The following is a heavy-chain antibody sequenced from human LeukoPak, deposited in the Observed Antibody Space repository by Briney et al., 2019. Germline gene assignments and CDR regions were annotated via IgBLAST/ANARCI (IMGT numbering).Heavy chain of an antibody. V-gene: IGHV3-23*01. Sequence: GGSLRLSCAASGFTFSSYAMSWVRQAPGKGLEWVSAISASGGGTYYADSVKGRFTISRDNSKNTLYLQMNSLRAEDTAVYYCAKALRPYSSNWYVDYWGQGTLVTVSS. D-gene: IGHD6-13*01. J-gene: IGHJ4*02. CDR3: AKALRPYSSNWYVDY. CDR1: GFTFSSYA. CDR2: ISASGGGT.